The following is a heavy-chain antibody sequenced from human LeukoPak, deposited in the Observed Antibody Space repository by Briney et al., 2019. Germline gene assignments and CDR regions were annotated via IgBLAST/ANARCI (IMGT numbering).Heavy chain of an antibody. V-gene: IGHV3-53*01. D-gene: IGHD2-2*01. J-gene: IGHJ3*02. CDR3: ARDGGLVPSAGNVFDI. Sequence: GGSLRLSCAASGFTVSSTYMSWVRQAPGKGLEWVSVIYSGGSTYYADSVKGRFTISRDNSKNTLYLQMNRLRAEHTAVYYCARDGGLVPSAGNVFDIWGQGTMVTVSS. CDR1: GFTVSSTY. CDR2: IYSGGST.